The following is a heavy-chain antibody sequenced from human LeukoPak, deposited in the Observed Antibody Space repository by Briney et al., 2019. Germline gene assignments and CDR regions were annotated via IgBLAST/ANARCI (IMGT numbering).Heavy chain of an antibody. Sequence: SSETLSLTCSVSGVSISTYYWIWIRQPPAKGLEWMGFFSYSGSTKYNPSLKSRVTMSVDTSKNQFSLKLSSVTAADTADYYCARMKSGTPYYFDYWGREPWSPSPQ. J-gene: IGHJ4*02. CDR2: FSYSGST. CDR1: GVSISTYY. V-gene: IGHV4-59*01. CDR3: ARMKSGTPYYFDY. D-gene: IGHD1-1*01.